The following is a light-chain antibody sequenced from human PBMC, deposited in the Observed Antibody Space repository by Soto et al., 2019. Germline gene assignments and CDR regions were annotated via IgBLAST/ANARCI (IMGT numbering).Light chain of an antibody. V-gene: IGKV3-20*01. J-gene: IGKJ1*01. CDR3: KQYGTVPWT. Sequence: IVLTDSRVTLSVSPGQVPTRSCGPSQSVQSIVLVYYQQKPSQSARLLVDGASGMAIGIPDRFSGSGSGKDFTLSINGLDPEDFAVYYCKQYGTVPWTFGQGTKVDIK. CDR1: QSVQSIV. CDR2: GAS.